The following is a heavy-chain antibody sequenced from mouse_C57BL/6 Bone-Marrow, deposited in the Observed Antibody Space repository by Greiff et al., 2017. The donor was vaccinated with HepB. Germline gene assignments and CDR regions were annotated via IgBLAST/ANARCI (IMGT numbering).Heavy chain of an antibody. CDR3: TRGYSNYVWFAY. J-gene: IGHJ3*01. CDR1: GYTFTDYE. Sequence: LVESGAELVRPGASVTLSCKASGYTFTDYEMHWVKQTPVHGLEWIGAIDPETGGTAYNQKFKGKAILTADKSSSTAYMELRSLTSEDSAVYYCTRGYSNYVWFAYWGQGTLVTVSA. CDR2: IDPETGGT. V-gene: IGHV1-15*01. D-gene: IGHD2-5*01.